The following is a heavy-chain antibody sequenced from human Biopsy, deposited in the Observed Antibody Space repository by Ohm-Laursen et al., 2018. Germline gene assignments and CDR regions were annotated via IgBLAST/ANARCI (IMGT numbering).Heavy chain of an antibody. CDR3: AKRGVERGRPLAY. J-gene: IGHJ4*02. V-gene: IGHV1-69*13. Sequence: PSVTVSCKTSGGTFRRFGISSGRQAPGQGLEGMGGINRMFGTTNYAQTFQGRVTITADESTSTAYMEVSSLRSEDTAVYYCAKRGVERGRPLAYWGQGTLVTVSS. CDR2: INRMFGTT. D-gene: IGHD1-1*01. CDR1: GGTFRRFG.